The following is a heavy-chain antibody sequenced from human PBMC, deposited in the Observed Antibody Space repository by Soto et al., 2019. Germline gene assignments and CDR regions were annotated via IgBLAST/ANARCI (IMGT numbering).Heavy chain of an antibody. Sequence: QLQLQESGSGLVKPSQTLSLTCAVSGDSIRSGGYSWNWIRQPPGKGLEWIGYIYYDGSTYYNPSLKSRITISGDRAKNQFFLRLTSVTAADTAVYYCARGAGSGAPDKSYCGLDVWGQGTTVTVSS. V-gene: IGHV4-30-2*01. CDR2: IYYDGST. CDR1: GDSIRSGGYS. J-gene: IGHJ6*02. CDR3: ARGAGSGAPDKSYCGLDV. D-gene: IGHD3-10*01.